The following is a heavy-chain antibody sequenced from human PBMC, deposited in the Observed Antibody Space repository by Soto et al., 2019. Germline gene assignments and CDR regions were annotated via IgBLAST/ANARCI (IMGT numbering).Heavy chain of an antibody. CDR2: IYWDDDK. Sequence: ESGPTLVNPTQTLTLTCTFSGFSLSTSGVGVGWIRQPPGKALEWLALIYWDDDKRYSPSLKSRLTITKDTSKNQVVLTMTNMDPVDTATYYCAHNRPAYSSSWLSYFDYWGQGTLVTVSS. CDR3: AHNRPAYSSSWLSYFDY. V-gene: IGHV2-5*02. CDR1: GFSLSTSGVG. D-gene: IGHD6-13*01. J-gene: IGHJ4*02.